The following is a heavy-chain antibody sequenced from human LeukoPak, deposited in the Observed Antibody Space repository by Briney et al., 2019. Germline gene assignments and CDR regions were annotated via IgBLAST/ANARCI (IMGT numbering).Heavy chain of an antibody. Sequence: ASVKVSCKASGYTFTSYGINWVRQAPGQGLEWMGWISPYNGNTNYAQKFQDRVTMTTDTSTTTAYMELRSLKSDDTAVYYCAITFGALGAYFDYWGRGTLVTVSS. J-gene: IGHJ4*02. CDR2: ISPYNGNT. CDR1: GYTFTSYG. D-gene: IGHD1-26*01. V-gene: IGHV1-18*01. CDR3: AITFGALGAYFDY.